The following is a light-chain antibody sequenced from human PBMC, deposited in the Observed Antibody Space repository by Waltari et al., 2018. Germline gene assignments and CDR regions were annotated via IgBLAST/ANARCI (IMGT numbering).Light chain of an antibody. V-gene: IGKV1-39*01. CDR3: QQSYSTPWT. CDR2: AAS. J-gene: IGKJ1*01. CDR1: QSISSY. Sequence: DIQMTQSPSSLSASAGDRVTIPSRASQSISSYLNWYQQKPGKAPKPLIYAASSLQSGVPSRFSGSESGTDFTLTISSLQPEDFATYYCQQSYSTPWTFGQGTKVEIK.